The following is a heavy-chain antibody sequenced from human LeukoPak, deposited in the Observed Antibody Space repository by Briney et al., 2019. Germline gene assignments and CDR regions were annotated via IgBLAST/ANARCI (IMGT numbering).Heavy chain of an antibody. J-gene: IGHJ4*02. D-gene: IGHD3-3*01. CDR1: GYSISSGYY. CDR2: IYHSGST. CDR3: VRDEEGNYAFWSGYYTHTSYFGY. Sequence: SETLSLTCTVSGYSISSGYYWGWIRQPPGKGLEWIGSIYHSGSTYYNPSLKSRVTISVDTSKNQFSLKLSSVTAADTAVYYCVRDEEGNYAFWSGYYTHTSYFGYWGQGTLVTVSS. V-gene: IGHV4-38-2*02.